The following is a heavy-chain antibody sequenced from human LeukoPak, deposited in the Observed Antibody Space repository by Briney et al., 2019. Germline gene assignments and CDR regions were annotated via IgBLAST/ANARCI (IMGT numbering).Heavy chain of an antibody. CDR2: IYTSGST. CDR3: ARDRKEPGIAVAGTGFDP. J-gene: IGHJ5*02. D-gene: IGHD6-19*01. CDR1: GGSISSYY. V-gene: IGHV4-4*07. Sequence: PSETLSLTCTVSGGSISSYYWSWIRQPAGKGLEWIGRIYTSGSTTYNPPLKSRVTASVDTSKNQFSLKLRSGTAAETAVYYWARDRKEPGIAVAGTGFDPWGQGTLVTVSS.